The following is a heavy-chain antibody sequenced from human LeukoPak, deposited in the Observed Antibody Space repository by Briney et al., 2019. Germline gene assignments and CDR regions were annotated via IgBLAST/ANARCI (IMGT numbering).Heavy chain of an antibody. D-gene: IGHD4-17*01. CDR2: AFYTGDT. J-gene: IGHJ4*02. V-gene: IGHV4-39*01. Sequence: KPSETLSLTCTVSGGSIIGSTYYWGWIRQPPGKGLEWIGSAFYTGDTYYKSSLKSRVTISVDTSKNQFSLKLGSVTAADTAVYYCGRLRGAMTTVTPIIDSWGQGTLVTVSS. CDR3: GRLRGAMTTVTPIIDS. CDR1: GGSIIGSTYY.